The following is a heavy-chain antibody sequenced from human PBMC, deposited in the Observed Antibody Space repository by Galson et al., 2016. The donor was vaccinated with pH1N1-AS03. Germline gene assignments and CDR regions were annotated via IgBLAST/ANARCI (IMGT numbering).Heavy chain of an antibody. J-gene: IGHJ6*02. CDR3: ARDPRGPCSSATCATTYYFGMDV. Sequence: SVKVSCKASGYIFTGFYVHWVRQAPGQGLEWMGWINPNNGVTNYAQKFQAWVTMTGDRSISTAYMELYGLKSDDTAVYYCARDPRGPCSSATCATTYYFGMDVWGQGTTVIVSS. CDR1: GYIFTGFY. D-gene: IGHD1-26*01. V-gene: IGHV1-2*04. CDR2: INPNNGVT.